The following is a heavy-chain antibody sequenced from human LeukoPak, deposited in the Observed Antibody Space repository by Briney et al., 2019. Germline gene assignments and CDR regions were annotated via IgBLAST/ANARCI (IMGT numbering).Heavy chain of an antibody. J-gene: IGHJ4*02. CDR2: ISSSGSTI. CDR1: GFTFSSYG. D-gene: IGHD1-26*01. Sequence: GGSLRLSCAASGFTFSSYGMHWVRQAPGKGLEWVSYISSSGSTIYYADSVKGRFTISRDNAKNSLYLQMSSLRAEDTAVYYCARDLYSGSYCDYWGQGTLVTVSS. V-gene: IGHV3-48*04. CDR3: ARDLYSGSYCDY.